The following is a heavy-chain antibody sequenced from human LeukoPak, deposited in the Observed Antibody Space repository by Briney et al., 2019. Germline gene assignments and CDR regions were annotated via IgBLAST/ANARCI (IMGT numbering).Heavy chain of an antibody. CDR3: ARVRDFWSGPPYFGA. CDR2: MNPNSGNT. CDR1: GYTLTSYD. D-gene: IGHD3-3*01. V-gene: IGHV1-8*01. Sequence: ASVKVSCKASGYTLTSYDINWVRQATGQGLEWMGWMNPNSGNTGYAQKFQGRVTMTRNTSISTAYMELSSLRSEDTAVYYCARVRDFWSGPPYFGAWGQGTLVTVSS. J-gene: IGHJ5*02.